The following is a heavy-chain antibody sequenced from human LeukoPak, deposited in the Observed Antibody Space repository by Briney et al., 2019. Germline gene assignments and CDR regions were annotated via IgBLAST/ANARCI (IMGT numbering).Heavy chain of an antibody. D-gene: IGHD2-15*01. CDR1: GFTFTNYA. V-gene: IGHV3-23*01. CDR2: ISVSGGTT. J-gene: IGHJ4*02. Sequence: GGSLRLSCAASGFTFTNYAMNRVRQAPGKGLEWVSTISVSGGTTYYADSVKGRFTISRDNSKNTLYLQMNSLRAEDTAVYYCAKAPGLLDFDYWGQGALVTVSS. CDR3: AKAPGLLDFDY.